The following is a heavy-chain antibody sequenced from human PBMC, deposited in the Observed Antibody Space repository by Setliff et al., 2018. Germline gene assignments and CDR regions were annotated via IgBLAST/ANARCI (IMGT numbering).Heavy chain of an antibody. CDR1: GFTFSSYA. D-gene: IGHD3-9*01. J-gene: IGHJ4*02. CDR2: ISGSGGST. CDR3: ACPDILTGLYDY. Sequence: GGSLRLSCAASGFTFSSYAMSWVRQAPGKGLEWVSAISGSGGSTYYADSVKGRFTISRDNSKNTLYLQMNSLRAEDTAVYYCACPDILTGLYDYWGQGTLVTVS. V-gene: IGHV3-23*01.